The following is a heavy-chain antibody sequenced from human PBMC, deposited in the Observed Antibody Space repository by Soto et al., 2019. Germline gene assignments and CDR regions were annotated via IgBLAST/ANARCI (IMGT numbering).Heavy chain of an antibody. J-gene: IGHJ4*02. CDR1: GGTFSTSA. D-gene: IGHD7-27*01. Sequence: QVQLVQSGAEVRKPGSSVKVSCVASGGTFSTSAMSWLRQAPGQGLEWVGGIIPVFGTPTYAQSLQGRVTLTVDVSTTTAYMALTRLSPEDTVVYYCATQLTGDLDFWGQGTLVIVSS. CDR2: IIPVFGTP. CDR3: ATQLTGDLDF. V-gene: IGHV1-69*13.